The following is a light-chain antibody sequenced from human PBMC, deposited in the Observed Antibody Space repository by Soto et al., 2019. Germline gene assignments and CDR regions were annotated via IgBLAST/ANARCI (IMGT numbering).Light chain of an antibody. CDR1: QSVGSL. J-gene: IGKJ2*01. CDR2: AAS. Sequence: DIQMTQSPSSLSASVGDRVTITCRASQSVGSLLNWFQQRPGIAPKLLIYAASTLQSGAPSRFSGSGAGTDFTLIISSLQPEDFATYNYQQSYSLPYTFGQGTKLEI. V-gene: IGKV1-39*01. CDR3: QQSYSLPYT.